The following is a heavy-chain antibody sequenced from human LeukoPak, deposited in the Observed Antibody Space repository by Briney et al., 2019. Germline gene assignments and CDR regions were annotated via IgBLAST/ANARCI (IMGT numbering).Heavy chain of an antibody. CDR3: ARVFGAFDY. V-gene: IGHV3-21*01. D-gene: IGHD1-26*01. J-gene: IGHJ4*02. Sequence: RGSLRLSCAASGFTFSSYSTTWVRQAPGKGLEWVSSISNSSSYIYSADSVKGQFTISRDNAKNSLYLQMNSLRAEDTAVYYCARVFGAFDYWGQGTLVTVSS. CDR1: GFTFSSYS. CDR2: ISNSSSYI.